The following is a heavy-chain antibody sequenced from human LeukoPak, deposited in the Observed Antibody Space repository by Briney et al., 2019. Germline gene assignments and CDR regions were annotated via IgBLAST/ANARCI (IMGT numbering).Heavy chain of an antibody. CDR3: ARGSSTYYDFWSGYSVYYFDY. Sequence: PSETLSLTCAVYGGPFSGYYWSWIRQPPGKGLEWIGEINHSGSTNYNPSLKSRVTISVDTSKNQFSLKLSSVTAADTAVYYCARGSSTYYDFWSGYSVYYFDYWGLGTLVTVSS. J-gene: IGHJ4*02. CDR2: INHSGST. D-gene: IGHD3-3*01. V-gene: IGHV4-34*01. CDR1: GGPFSGYY.